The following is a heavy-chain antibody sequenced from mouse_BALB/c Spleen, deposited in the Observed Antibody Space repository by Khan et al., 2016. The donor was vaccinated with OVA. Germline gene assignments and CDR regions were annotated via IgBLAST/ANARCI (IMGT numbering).Heavy chain of an antibody. CDR3: ARAASSWDFSFPY. J-gene: IGHJ3*01. D-gene: IGHD4-1*01. CDR2: INPYNAGT. Sequence: VQLQQSGPELVEPGASVKMSCKASGYTFTNYVMHWVKQKPGQGLEWIGYINPYNAGTRYNEKFKGKATLTSDITSTTAYMELSSLTSEDSAFYYCARAASSWDFSFPYWGQGTLVTVST. V-gene: IGHV1S136*01. CDR1: GYTFTNYV.